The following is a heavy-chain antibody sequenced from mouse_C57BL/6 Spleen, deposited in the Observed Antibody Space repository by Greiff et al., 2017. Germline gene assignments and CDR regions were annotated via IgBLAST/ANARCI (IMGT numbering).Heavy chain of an antibody. J-gene: IGHJ2*01. V-gene: IGHV1-72*01. CDR2: VAPNSGGT. Sequence: VQLQQPGAELVKPGASVKLSCKASGYTFTSYWMHWVKPRPGRGLEWIGRVAPNSGGTKYNEKFKSKATLTVDKPSSTAYMQLSSLTSEDSAVYYCARGGDYDGYYFDYWGQGTTLTVSS. CDR3: ARGGDYDGYYFDY. D-gene: IGHD2-4*01. CDR1: GYTFTSYW.